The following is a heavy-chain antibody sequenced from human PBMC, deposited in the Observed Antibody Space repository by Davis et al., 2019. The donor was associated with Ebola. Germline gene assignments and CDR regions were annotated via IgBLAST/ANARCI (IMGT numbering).Heavy chain of an antibody. CDR3: TTALAPLVYGDLRYYYYYGMDV. J-gene: IGHJ6*02. CDR2: IKSKTDGGTT. D-gene: IGHD4-17*01. CDR1: GFTFSNAW. Sequence: PGGSLRLSCAASGFTFSNAWMNWVRQAPGKGLEWVGRIKSKTDGGTTDYAAPVKGRFTISRDDSKNTLYLQMNSLKTEDTAVYYCTTALAPLVYGDLRYYYYYGMDVWGQGTTVTVSS. V-gene: IGHV3-15*07.